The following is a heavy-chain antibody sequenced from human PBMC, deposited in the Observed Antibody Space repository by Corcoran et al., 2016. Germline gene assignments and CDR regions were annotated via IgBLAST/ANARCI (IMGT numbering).Heavy chain of an antibody. D-gene: IGHD6-19*01. CDR3: ARHRGSGWLTIYYYYSGMDV. Sequence: EVQLVQSGAEVKKPGESLKISCKGSGYSFTSYWIGWVRQMHGKGLEWMGIIYPGDSDTRYSPSFLGQVTISADKSISTAYLQWSSLKASDTAMYYCARHRGSGWLTIYYYYSGMDVWGQVTTVTVSS. V-gene: IGHV5-51*01. CDR1: GYSFTSYW. J-gene: IGHJ6*02. CDR2: IYPGDSDT.